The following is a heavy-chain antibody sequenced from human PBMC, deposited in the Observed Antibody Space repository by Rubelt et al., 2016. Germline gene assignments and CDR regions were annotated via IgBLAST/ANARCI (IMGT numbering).Heavy chain of an antibody. CDR3: ARHECGGDCYLNWFDP. V-gene: IGHV4-59*05. D-gene: IGHD2-21*02. CDR1: GASISSYY. CDR2: IYYSGTT. J-gene: IGHJ5*02. Sequence: QLQLQESGPGLVKPSETLSLTCTVSGASISSYYWSWIRQPPGKGLEWIGSIYYSGTTYYRPSLKSRVTISMNTSKNQFSLGLGSGTAADTAIYSCARHECGGDCYLNWFDPWGQGTLVTVSS.